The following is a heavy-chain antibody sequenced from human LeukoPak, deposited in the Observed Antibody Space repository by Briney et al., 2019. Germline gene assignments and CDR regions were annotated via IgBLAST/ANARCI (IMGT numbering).Heavy chain of an antibody. CDR2: ISGSGGST. D-gene: IGHD6-19*01. Sequence: GGSLRLSCAASGFTFSSYAMSWVCQAPGKGLEWVSAISGSGGSTYYADSVKGRFTISRDNSKNTLYLQMNSLRAEDTAVYYCAKDRLHRIAVAWFDPWGQGTLVTVSS. CDR1: GFTFSSYA. J-gene: IGHJ5*02. V-gene: IGHV3-23*01. CDR3: AKDRLHRIAVAWFDP.